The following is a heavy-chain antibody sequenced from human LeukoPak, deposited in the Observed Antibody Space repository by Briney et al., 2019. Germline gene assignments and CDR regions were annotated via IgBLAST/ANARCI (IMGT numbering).Heavy chain of an antibody. CDR3: ARVYSSSWLYYFDY. CDR2: ISAYNGNT. D-gene: IGHD6-13*01. CDR1: GYTFTSYG. V-gene: IGHV1-18*01. J-gene: IGHJ4*02. Sequence: ASVKVSCKASGYTFTSYGISWVRQAPGQGLEWMGWISAYNGNTNYAQKLQGRVTMTRDTSTSTVYMELSSLRSEDTAVYYCARVYSSSWLYYFDYWGQGTLVTVSS.